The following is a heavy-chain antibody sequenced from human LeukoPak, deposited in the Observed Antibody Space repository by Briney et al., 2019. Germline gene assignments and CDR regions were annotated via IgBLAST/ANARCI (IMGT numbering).Heavy chain of an antibody. CDR2: ISWNSGSI. CDR1: GFTFDDYA. Sequence: HAGGSLRLSCAASGFTFDDYAMHWVRQAPGKGLEWVSGISWNSGSIGYADSVKGRFTISRDNAKNSLYLQMNSLRAEDTALYYCAKSVDSSGYYSGFDYWRQGTLVTVSS. V-gene: IGHV3-9*01. J-gene: IGHJ4*02. CDR3: AKSVDSSGYYSGFDY. D-gene: IGHD3-22*01.